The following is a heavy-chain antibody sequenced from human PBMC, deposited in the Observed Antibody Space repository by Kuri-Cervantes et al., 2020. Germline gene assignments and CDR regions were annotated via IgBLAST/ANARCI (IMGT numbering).Heavy chain of an antibody. V-gene: IGHV1-18*04. Sequence: ASVKVSCKASGYTFTGYYMHWVRQAPGQGLEWMGWISAYNGNTNYAQKLQGRVTMTTDTSTSTAYMELRSLRSDDTAVYYCARRRSYYYDSSGYYSDDAFDIWGQGTMVTVSS. J-gene: IGHJ3*02. CDR1: GYTFTGYY. D-gene: IGHD3-22*01. CDR2: ISAYNGNT. CDR3: ARRRSYYYDSSGYYSDDAFDI.